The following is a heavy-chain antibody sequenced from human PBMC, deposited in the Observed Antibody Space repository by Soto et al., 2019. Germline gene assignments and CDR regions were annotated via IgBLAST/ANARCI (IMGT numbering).Heavy chain of an antibody. V-gene: IGHV3-74*01. D-gene: IGHD6-19*01. CDR1: GFTFSSYW. CDR2: INSDGSST. Sequence: EVQLVESGGGLVQPGGYLRVSCAASGFTFSSYWMHWVRQAPGKGLVWVSRINSDGSSTSYADSVKGRFTISRDNAKNTLYLQMNSLRAEDTAIYYCARRGAVAGLHYWGQGTLVTVSS. CDR3: ARRGAVAGLHY. J-gene: IGHJ4*02.